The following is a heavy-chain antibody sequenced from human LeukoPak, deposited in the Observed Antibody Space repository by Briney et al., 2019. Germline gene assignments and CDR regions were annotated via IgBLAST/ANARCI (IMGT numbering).Heavy chain of an antibody. D-gene: IGHD2-21*02. CDR1: GFTFSNYW. V-gene: IGHV3-74*01. CDR3: ARGYNPYCGGDCYSPGY. CDR2: INGDGSSA. J-gene: IGHJ4*02. Sequence: GGSLRLSCAASGFTFSNYWMHWVRQAPGKGLVWVSRINGDGSSASYADFVKGRFTISRDNAKNTLYLQMNSLRADDTAVVYCARGYNPYCGGDCYSPGYWGQGTLVTVSS.